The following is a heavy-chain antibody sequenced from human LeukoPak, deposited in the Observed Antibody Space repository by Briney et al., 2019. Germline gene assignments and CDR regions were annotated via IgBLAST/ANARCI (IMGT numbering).Heavy chain of an antibody. CDR2: INHSGST. J-gene: IGHJ4*02. Sequence: PSETLSLTCAVYGGSFSGYYWSWIRQPPGKGLEWIGEINHSGSTNYNPSLKSRVTISVDTSKNQFSLKLSSVTAADTAVYYCASGYSSSWSNFDYWGQGTLVTVSS. D-gene: IGHD6-13*01. CDR3: ASGYSSSWSNFDY. CDR1: GGSFSGYY. V-gene: IGHV4-34*01.